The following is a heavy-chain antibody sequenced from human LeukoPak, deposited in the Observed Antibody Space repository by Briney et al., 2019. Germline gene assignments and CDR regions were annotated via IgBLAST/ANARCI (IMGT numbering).Heavy chain of an antibody. J-gene: IGHJ4*02. D-gene: IGHD3-10*01. CDR1: GYTLTELS. CDR2: LDPEDGET. CDR3: ATAHLWFGYKFDY. Sequence: GASVNVSCKVSGYTLTELSMHWVRQAPGKGLEWMGGLDPEDGETIYAQKFQGRVTMTEDTSTDTAYMELSSLRSEDTAVYYCATAHLWFGYKFDYWGQGTLVTVSS. V-gene: IGHV1-24*01.